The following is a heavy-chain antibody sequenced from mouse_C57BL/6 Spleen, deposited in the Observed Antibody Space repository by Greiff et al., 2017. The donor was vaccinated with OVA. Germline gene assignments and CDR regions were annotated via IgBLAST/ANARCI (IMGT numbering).Heavy chain of an antibody. CDR1: GYAFSSYW. Sequence: QVHLKQSGAELVKPGASVKISCKASGYAFSSYWMNWVKQRPGKGLEWIGQFYPGDGDTNYNGKFKGKATLTADKSSSTGYLELSSVTSEDSAVYYCARSRDDYARDYWGQGTSVTVSS. J-gene: IGHJ4*01. D-gene: IGHD2-3*01. CDR3: ARSRDDYARDY. CDR2: FYPGDGDT. V-gene: IGHV1-80*01.